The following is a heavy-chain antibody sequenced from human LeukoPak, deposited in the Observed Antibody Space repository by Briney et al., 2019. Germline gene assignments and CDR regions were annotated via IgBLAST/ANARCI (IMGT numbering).Heavy chain of an antibody. CDR1: GYSISSGYY. Sequence: PSETLSLTCTVSGYSISSGYYWGWIRQPPGKGLEWIGSIYHSGSTYYNPSLKSRVTISIDTSKNQFSLKLTSVTATDTAVYYCARVEAQWVASHWFDPWGQGAQVTVSS. CDR2: IYHSGST. D-gene: IGHD6-19*01. J-gene: IGHJ5*02. CDR3: ARVEAQWVASHWFDP. V-gene: IGHV4-38-2*02.